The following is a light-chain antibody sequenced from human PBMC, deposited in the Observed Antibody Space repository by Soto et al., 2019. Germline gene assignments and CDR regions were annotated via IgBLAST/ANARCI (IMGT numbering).Light chain of an antibody. CDR3: QQYASSRVYT. V-gene: IGKV3-20*01. CDR1: QSLSTRY. CDR2: GAS. J-gene: IGKJ2*01. Sequence: EIVLTQSPGTLSLSPGESATLSCRASQSLSTRYIAWYQQKAGQAPRLLIYGASTRATGIPDRFSGSGSGTDFTLTISRLEPEDFAVYYCQQYASSRVYTFGQGTKLDIK.